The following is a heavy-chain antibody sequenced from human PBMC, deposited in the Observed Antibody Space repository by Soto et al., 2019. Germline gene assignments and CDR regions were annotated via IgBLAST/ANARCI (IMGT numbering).Heavy chain of an antibody. Sequence: GGSLRLSCVGFGFTLSTYDMHWVRQNVGKGLEWVSSIGTDDDTYYLDSVRGRFTISREDAKNSLYLQMDGLRAGDTAVYYCARAYYDNSGYPLGGMDVWGQGTMVTVSS. D-gene: IGHD3-22*01. V-gene: IGHV3-13*01. J-gene: IGHJ6*02. CDR1: GFTLSTYD. CDR2: IGTDDDT. CDR3: ARAYYDNSGYPLGGMDV.